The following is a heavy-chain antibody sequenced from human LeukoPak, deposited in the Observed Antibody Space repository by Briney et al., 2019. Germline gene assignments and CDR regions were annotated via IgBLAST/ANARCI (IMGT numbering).Heavy chain of an antibody. V-gene: IGHV3-7*01. J-gene: IGHJ4*02. Sequence: GGSLRLSCAASEFTFSSYWMSWVRQAPGKGLEWVAIIKQDGSDKYYVDSVKGRFTISRDNAKNSLYLQMNSLRAEDTAVYYCARAQTGSGYGRYCDYWGQGTLVTVSS. D-gene: IGHD5-12*01. CDR2: IKQDGSDK. CDR1: EFTFSSYW. CDR3: ARAQTGSGYGRYCDY.